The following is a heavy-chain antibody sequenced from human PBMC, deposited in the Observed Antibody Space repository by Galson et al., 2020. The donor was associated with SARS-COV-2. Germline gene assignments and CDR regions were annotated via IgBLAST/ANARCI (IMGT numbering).Heavy chain of an antibody. CDR3: AATWESSGWYGSNWFDP. Sequence: ETSETLSLTCTVPGGSISSYYWSWIRQPPGKGLEWIGYIYYSGSTKYNPSLKSRVTISIDTSKNQFSLKLSSVTAADTAVYYCAATWESSGWYGSNWFDPWGQGSLVTVSS. V-gene: IGHV4-59*08. CDR2: IYYSGST. J-gene: IGHJ5*02. CDR1: GGSISSYY. D-gene: IGHD6-19*01.